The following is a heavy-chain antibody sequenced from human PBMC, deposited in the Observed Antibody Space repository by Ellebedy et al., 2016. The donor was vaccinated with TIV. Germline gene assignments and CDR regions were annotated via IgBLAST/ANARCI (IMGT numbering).Heavy chain of an antibody. J-gene: IGHJ4*02. CDR1: GFTFADYA. CDR3: AKDSYHDLLTGLVDY. V-gene: IGHV3-9*01. D-gene: IGHD3-9*01. CDR2: VSWNSGNI. Sequence: GGSLRLXXAASGFTFADYAMHWVRQAPGKGLEWVSGVSWNSGNIDYADSVKGRFTISRDNAKNSLYLQMNSLRAEDTALYYCAKDSYHDLLTGLVDYWGQGTLVTVSS.